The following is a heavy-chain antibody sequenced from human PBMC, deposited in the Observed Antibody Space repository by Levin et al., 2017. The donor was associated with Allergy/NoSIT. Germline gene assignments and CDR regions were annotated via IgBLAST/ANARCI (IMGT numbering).Heavy chain of an antibody. CDR1: GFTFSSSA. D-gene: IGHD4-17*01. V-gene: IGHV3-23*01. CDR3: ANGGGYGDYGMGDH. J-gene: IGHJ4*02. CDR2: ISASGGSA. Sequence: PGGSLRLSCAASGFTFSSSAMSWVRQAPGKGLEWVSTISASGGSAYYADSLKGRFTISRDNSKNTLYLQLNSLRAEDTAVYYCANGGGYGDYGMGDHWGQGTLVSVSS.